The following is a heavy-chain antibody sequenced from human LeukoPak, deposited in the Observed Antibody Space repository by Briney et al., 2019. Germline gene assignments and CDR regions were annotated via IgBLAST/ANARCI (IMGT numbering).Heavy chain of an antibody. J-gene: IGHJ6*03. CDR3: ARLLAARSIYYYYYYMDV. V-gene: IGHV4-39*01. CDR1: GGSISSSSYY. Sequence: PSETLSLTCTVSGGSISSSSYYWGWIRQAPGKGLEWIGSIYYSGSTYYNPSLKSRVTISVDTSKNQFSLKLSSVTAADTAVYYCARLLAARSIYYYYYYMDVWGKGTTVTVSS. CDR2: IYYSGST. D-gene: IGHD6-6*01.